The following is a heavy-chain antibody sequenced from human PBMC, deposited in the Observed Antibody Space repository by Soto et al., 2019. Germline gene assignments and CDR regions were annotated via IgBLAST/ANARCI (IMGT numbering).Heavy chain of an antibody. V-gene: IGHV3-30*03. CDR2: IGDDGTVK. Sequence: QVHLVESGGGVVQSGMSLRLSCVASGFTFNSYGIHWVRQAPGKGLEWVAVIGDDGTVKFFADSVKGRFTMSRDNPKNTVFLQMNSLKTEDTGMYYCAREAAWDNWFVDLWGRGTLVKVSS. CDR1: GFTFNSYG. CDR3: AREAAWDNWFVDL. D-gene: IGHD1-26*01. J-gene: IGHJ2*01.